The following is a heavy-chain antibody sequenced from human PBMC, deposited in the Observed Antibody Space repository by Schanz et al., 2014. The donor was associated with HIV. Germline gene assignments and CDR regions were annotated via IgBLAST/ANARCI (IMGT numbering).Heavy chain of an antibody. J-gene: IGHJ4*02. V-gene: IGHV3-7*01. CDR3: ARIPDYRNSGHADS. CDR2: IKQDGSEK. D-gene: IGHD4-4*01. CDR1: GFMFSTYA. Sequence: EVQLVESGGGLVQPGGSLRLSCVASGFMFSTYAMHWVRQAPGKGLEWVANIKQDGSEKYYGDSVRGRFTISRDNADNSIYLQMNSLRADDTGLYYCARIPDYRNSGHADSWGQGTLVTVSS.